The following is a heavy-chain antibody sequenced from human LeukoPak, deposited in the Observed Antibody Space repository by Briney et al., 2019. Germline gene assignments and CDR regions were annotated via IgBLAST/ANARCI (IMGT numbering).Heavy chain of an antibody. CDR3: ARDAEYCGGDC. CDR2: IIPIFGTA. V-gene: IGHV1-69*06. J-gene: IGHJ4*02. D-gene: IGHD2-21*01. CDR1: GGTFSSYA. Sequence: GSSVKVSCKASGGTFSSYAISWVRQAAGQGLEWMGGIIPIFGTANYAQKFQGRVTITADKSTRTAYMELSSLRSEDTAVYYCARDAEYCGGDCWGQGTLVTVSS.